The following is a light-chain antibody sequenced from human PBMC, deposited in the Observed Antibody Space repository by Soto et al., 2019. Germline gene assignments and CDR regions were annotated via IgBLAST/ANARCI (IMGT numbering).Light chain of an antibody. CDR3: QQRLSWPLT. CDR1: QTIGNQ. Sequence: EIVLTQSPATLSLSPGERATLSCRASQTIGNQLGWYQQKPGQAPRLLISDVSNRATGIPARFSGSGSGTDFTLTISSLEPEDFAVYYCQQRLSWPLTFGGWTKVEIK. J-gene: IGKJ4*01. CDR2: DVS. V-gene: IGKV3-11*01.